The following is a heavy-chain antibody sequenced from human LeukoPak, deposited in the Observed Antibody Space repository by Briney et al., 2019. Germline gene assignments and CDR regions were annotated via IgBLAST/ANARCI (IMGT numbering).Heavy chain of an antibody. V-gene: IGHV3-74*01. CDR3: ARDLYSGYVSLHAFDI. Sequence: PGGSLRLSCAASGFTFSSYWMHWVRQVPGKGLVWVSRISGDGSGINYADSVKGRFTISRDNAKNSLYLQMNSLRAEDTAVYYCARDLYSGYVSLHAFDIWGQGTMVTVSS. D-gene: IGHD5-12*01. J-gene: IGHJ3*02. CDR1: GFTFSSYW. CDR2: ISGDGSGI.